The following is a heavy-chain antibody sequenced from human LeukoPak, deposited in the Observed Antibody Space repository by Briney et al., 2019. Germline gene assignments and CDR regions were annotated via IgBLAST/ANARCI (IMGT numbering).Heavy chain of an antibody. D-gene: IGHD4-23*01. CDR3: AREVTPYY. Sequence: GGSLRLSCVASGFTFSDYYMTWVRQPPGKGLEWVANIKQDGSEKYYVDSVKGRFTISRDNAKNSLFLQMNSLRAEDTAVYYCAREVTPYYWGQGTLVTVSS. CDR1: GFTFSDYY. J-gene: IGHJ4*02. V-gene: IGHV3-7*01. CDR2: IKQDGSEK.